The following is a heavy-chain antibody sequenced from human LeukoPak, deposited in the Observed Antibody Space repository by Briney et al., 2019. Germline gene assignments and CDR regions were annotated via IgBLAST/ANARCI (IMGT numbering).Heavy chain of an antibody. J-gene: IGHJ3*02. CDR2: ISSSSSYI. CDR3: ARQGGSGSYVAFDI. D-gene: IGHD3-10*01. Sequence: GGSLRLSCAASGFTFSSYSMNWVRQAPGKGLEWVSSISSSSSYIYYADSVKGRFTISRDNAKNSLYLQMNSLRAEDTAVCYCARQGGSGSYVAFDIWGQGTMVTVSS. CDR1: GFTFSSYS. V-gene: IGHV3-21*01.